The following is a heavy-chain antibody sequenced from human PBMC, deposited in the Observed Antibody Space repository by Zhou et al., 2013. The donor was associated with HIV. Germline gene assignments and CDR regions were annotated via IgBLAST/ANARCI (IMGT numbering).Heavy chain of an antibody. J-gene: IGHJ6*03. V-gene: IGHV1-2*02. D-gene: IGHD2-2*01. CDR1: GYTFTGHY. CDR3: ARGHIVVVPAARPLYYYYYMDV. Sequence: QVQLLQSGAEVKKPGASVKVSCTASGYTFTGHYIHWVRQVPGQGLEWMGWINPNNPNGGGTNYGQKFLGRVTMTRDASINTAYMELNRLKSDDTAVYFCARGHIVVVPAARPLYYYYYMDVWGKGPRSPSP. CDR2: INPNNPNGGGT.